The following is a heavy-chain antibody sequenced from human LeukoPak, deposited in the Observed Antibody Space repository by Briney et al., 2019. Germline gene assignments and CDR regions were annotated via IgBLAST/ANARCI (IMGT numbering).Heavy chain of an antibody. CDR2: IKSKTDGGTT. V-gene: IGHV3-15*01. CDR3: STGAF. J-gene: IGHJ4*02. Sequence: GGSLRLSCAASEFTFSDDWMSWVRQAPGKGLEWVGRIKSKTDGGTTDYAALVKGRFTISRDDSKNLLYLQMKSLKTDDAGVYYCSTGAFWGQGTLVTVSS. CDR1: EFTFSDDW.